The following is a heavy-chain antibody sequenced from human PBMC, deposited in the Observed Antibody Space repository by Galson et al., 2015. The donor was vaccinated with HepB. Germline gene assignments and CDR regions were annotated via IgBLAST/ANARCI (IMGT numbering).Heavy chain of an antibody. CDR2: IYSGGRT. Sequence: SLRLSCAASGFTVSSNYMSWVRQAPGKGLECVSVIYSGGRTYYADSVKGRFTIYRDNSKNTLYLQMNGLKAEDTAVYYCWGGAYVEDYWGQGILVTVSS. V-gene: IGHV3-53*01. CDR3: WGGAYVEDY. J-gene: IGHJ4*02. D-gene: IGHD5-12*01. CDR1: GFTVSSNY.